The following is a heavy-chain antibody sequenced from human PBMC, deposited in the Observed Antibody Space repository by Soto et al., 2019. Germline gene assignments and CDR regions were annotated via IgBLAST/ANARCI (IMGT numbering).Heavy chain of an antibody. V-gene: IGHV1-2*02. D-gene: IGHD6-13*01. Sequence: QVQLVQSGAEVKKPGASVKVSCKASGYTFTGYYMHWVRQAPGQGLEWMGWINPNSGGTNYAQKFQGRVTMTRDTSISTACMELSRLRSDDTAVYYCARDRNYSSSWYMVAYYYGMDVWGQGTTVTVSS. CDR3: ARDRNYSSSWYMVAYYYGMDV. CDR1: GYTFTGYY. J-gene: IGHJ6*02. CDR2: INPNSGGT.